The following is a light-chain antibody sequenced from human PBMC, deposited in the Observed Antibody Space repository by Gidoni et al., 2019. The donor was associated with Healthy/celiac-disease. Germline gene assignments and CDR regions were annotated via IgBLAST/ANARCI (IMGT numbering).Light chain of an antibody. Sequence: IVMTPSSLSLPVTPGEPASISCRSSQSLLHSNGYNYLDWYLQKPGQSPQLLIYLGSNRASGVPDRFSGSGSGTDFTLKISRVEAEDVGVYYCMQALQTPPTFGQGTKLEIK. CDR2: LGS. V-gene: IGKV2-28*01. CDR1: QSLLHSNGYNY. CDR3: MQALQTPPT. J-gene: IGKJ2*01.